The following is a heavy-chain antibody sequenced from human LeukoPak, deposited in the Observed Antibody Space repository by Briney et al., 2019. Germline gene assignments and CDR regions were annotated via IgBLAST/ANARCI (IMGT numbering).Heavy chain of an antibody. J-gene: IGHJ4*02. CDR1: GGSISSYY. CDR3: ARGRTLVGGSDH. V-gene: IGHV4-59*01. CDR2: VYYTGST. Sequence: PSETLSLTCTVSGGSISSYYWSWIRQPPGKGLEWIGYVYYTGSTIYNPSLRSRVTISLDTSKSQFSLKLSSVTAADTAVYYCARGRTLVGGSDHWGQGTLVTVSS. D-gene: IGHD4-23*01.